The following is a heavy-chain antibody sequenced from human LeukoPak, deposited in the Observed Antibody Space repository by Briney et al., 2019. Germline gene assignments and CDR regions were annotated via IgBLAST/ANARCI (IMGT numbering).Heavy chain of an antibody. Sequence: GGSLRLSCAASGFTFSSSAMSWVRQVPGKGLEWVSYITNSGNSKSYADSVKGRFTISRDNAMNTLYLQMNSLRGEDTAVYYCVRGDLRLPRSTPDCWGQGTLVTVSS. J-gene: IGHJ4*02. CDR3: VRGDLRLPRSTPDC. CDR1: GFTFSSSA. D-gene: IGHD5/OR15-5a*01. CDR2: ITNSGNSK. V-gene: IGHV3-21*05.